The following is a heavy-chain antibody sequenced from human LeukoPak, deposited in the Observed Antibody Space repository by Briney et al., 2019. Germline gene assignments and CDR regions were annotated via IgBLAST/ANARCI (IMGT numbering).Heavy chain of an antibody. Sequence: SETLSLTCTVSGGSITNYYWSWIRQPPGKGLEWIGSIYHSGSTDYNPSLKSRVTISVDTSKNQFSLKLRSVTAADTAVYFCASQQQLVLLDWFDPWGQGTLVTVSS. V-gene: IGHV4-59*08. D-gene: IGHD1-1*01. CDR2: IYHSGST. CDR1: GGSITNYY. CDR3: ASQQQLVLLDWFDP. J-gene: IGHJ5*02.